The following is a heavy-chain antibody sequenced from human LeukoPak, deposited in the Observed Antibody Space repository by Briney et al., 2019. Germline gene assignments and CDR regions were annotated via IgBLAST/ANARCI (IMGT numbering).Heavy chain of an antibody. CDR2: VYWDNDY. CDR3: AHRRGYTDGYEAFDH. D-gene: IGHD5-12*01. V-gene: IGHV2-5*02. J-gene: IGHJ4*02. Sequence: EPGPTLSKPTETLTLTCSFSGFSLKSGGEAVGWVRQPPGKALEFLALVYWDNDYRYSPSLRDRMNIIKDTSKKQVVLTMINMDPVDTGTYYCAHRRGYTDGYEAFDHWGEGSGLVVSS. CDR1: GFSLKSGGEA.